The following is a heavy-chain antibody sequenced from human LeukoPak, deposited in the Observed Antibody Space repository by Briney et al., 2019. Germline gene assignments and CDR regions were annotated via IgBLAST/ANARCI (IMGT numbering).Heavy chain of an antibody. CDR1: GYSFTSYW. D-gene: IGHD6-13*01. Sequence: GESLKISCKGSGYSFTSYWIGWVRQMPGKGLEWMGIIYPGDSDTRYSLSFQGQVTISADKSISTAYLQWSSLKASDTAMYYCARLRRGGAAAAYYYMDVWGKGTTVTVSS. V-gene: IGHV5-51*01. CDR2: IYPGDSDT. J-gene: IGHJ6*03. CDR3: ARLRRGGAAAAYYYMDV.